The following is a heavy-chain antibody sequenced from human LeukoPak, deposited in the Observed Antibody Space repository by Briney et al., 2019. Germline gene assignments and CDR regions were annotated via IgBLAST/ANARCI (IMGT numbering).Heavy chain of an antibody. J-gene: IGHJ3*02. CDR3: ARVENVIYYDSRAGAFDI. V-gene: IGHV4-31*03. CDR2: IYYSGST. D-gene: IGHD3-22*01. CDR1: GGSLSSGGYY. Sequence: PSETLSLTCTVSGGSLSSGGYYWSWIRQHPGTGLEWIGYIYYSGSTYYNPSLKSRVTISVNTSKNQFSLKLSSVTAADTAVYYCARVENVIYYDSRAGAFDIWGQGTMVTVSS.